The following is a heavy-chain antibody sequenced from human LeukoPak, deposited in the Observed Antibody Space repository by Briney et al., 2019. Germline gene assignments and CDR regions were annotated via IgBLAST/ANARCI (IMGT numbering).Heavy chain of an antibody. V-gene: IGHV3-23*01. CDR1: GFTFSSYA. Sequence: SGGSLRLSCAASGFTFSSYAMSWVRQAPGKGLEWVSAISGSGGSTYYADSVKGRFTISRDNSKNTLYLQMNSLRAEDTAVYYCAKARAVNWNYPFDYWGQGTLVTVSS. CDR3: AKARAVNWNYPFDY. D-gene: IGHD1-7*01. CDR2: ISGSGGST. J-gene: IGHJ4*02.